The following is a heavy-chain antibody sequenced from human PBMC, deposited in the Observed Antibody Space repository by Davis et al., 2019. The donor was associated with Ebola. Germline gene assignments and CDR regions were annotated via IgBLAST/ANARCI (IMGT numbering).Heavy chain of an antibody. CDR1: GFTFSNAW. V-gene: IGHV3-15*01. J-gene: IGHJ6*03. Sequence: GESLKISCAASGFTFSNAWMSWVRQAPGKGLEWVGRIKSKTDGGTTDYAAPVKGRFTISRDDSKNTLYVQMNSLKTEDTAVYYCITDAIAAAGTGYYYYMDVWGKGTTVTVSS. CDR3: ITDAIAAAGTGYYYYMDV. CDR2: IKSKTDGGTT. D-gene: IGHD6-13*01.